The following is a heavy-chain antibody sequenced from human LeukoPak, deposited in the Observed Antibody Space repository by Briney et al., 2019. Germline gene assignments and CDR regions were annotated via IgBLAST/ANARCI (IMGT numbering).Heavy chain of an antibody. Sequence: GRSLRLSCAASGFTFDDYAMHWVRQAPGKGLEWVSGISWNSGSIGYADSVKGRFTISRDNAKNSLYLQMNSLRAEDTALYYCASRVYYYDSSGYYLDYWGQGTLVTVSS. V-gene: IGHV3-9*01. CDR3: ASRVYYYDSSGYYLDY. CDR1: GFTFDDYA. D-gene: IGHD3-22*01. J-gene: IGHJ4*02. CDR2: ISWNSGSI.